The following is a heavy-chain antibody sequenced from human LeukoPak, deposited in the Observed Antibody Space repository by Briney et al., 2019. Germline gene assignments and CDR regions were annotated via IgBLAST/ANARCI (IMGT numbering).Heavy chain of an antibody. CDR1: GFTFSTYS. J-gene: IGHJ6*03. CDR3: ARDTPYGDYGYYYMDV. Sequence: GGSLRLSCAASGFTFSTYSMNWIRQAPGKGLEWVSYISSSGSTIYYADSVKGRFTISRDNAKNSLYLQMNSLRAEDTAVYYCARDTPYGDYGYYYMDVWGKGTTVTISS. V-gene: IGHV3-48*04. D-gene: IGHD4-17*01. CDR2: ISSSGSTI.